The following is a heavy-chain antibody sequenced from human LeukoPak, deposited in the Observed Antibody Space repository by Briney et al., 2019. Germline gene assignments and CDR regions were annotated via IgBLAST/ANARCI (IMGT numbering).Heavy chain of an antibody. D-gene: IGHD4-23*01. CDR1: GGSFSGYY. CDR3: ARRNYGGTLDY. V-gene: IGHV4-34*01. CDR2: IYSGGST. Sequence: KPSETLSLTCAVYGGSFSGYYWSWIRQPPGKGLEWIGSIYSGGSTYYHPSLKSRVTISVDTSQKQFSLTLPSVTAADTAVYYCARRNYGGTLDYWGQGTLVTVSS. J-gene: IGHJ4*02.